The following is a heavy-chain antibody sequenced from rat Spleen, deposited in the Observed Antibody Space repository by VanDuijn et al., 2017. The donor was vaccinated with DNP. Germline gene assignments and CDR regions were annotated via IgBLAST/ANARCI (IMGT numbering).Heavy chain of an antibody. D-gene: IGHD1-7*01. CDR2: ISYSGST. V-gene: IGHV3-1*01. CDR3: ARWTRYFDY. J-gene: IGHJ2*01. CDR1: GYSITSNY. Sequence: EVQLQESGSGLVKPSQSLSLTCSVTGYSITSNYWGWIRKFPGNKMEYVGHISYSGSTNYNRSLKSRISITRETSKNLFFLHFNSVTTEDTATYYCARWTRYFDYWGQGVMVTVSS.